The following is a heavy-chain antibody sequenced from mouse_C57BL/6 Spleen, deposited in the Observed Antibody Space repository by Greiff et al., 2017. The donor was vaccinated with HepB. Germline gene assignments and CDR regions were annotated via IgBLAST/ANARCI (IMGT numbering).Heavy chain of an antibody. J-gene: IGHJ4*01. V-gene: IGHV1-81*01. D-gene: IGHD2-1*01. Sequence: VQLQQSGAELARPGASVKLSCKASGYTFTSYGISWVKQRTGQGLEWIGEIYPRSGNTYYNEKFKGKATLTADKSSSTAYMELRSLTSEDSAVYFCARSGAEIYYGNSLAMDYWGQGTSVTVSS. CDR1: GYTFTSYG. CDR3: ARSGAEIYYGNSLAMDY. CDR2: IYPRSGNT.